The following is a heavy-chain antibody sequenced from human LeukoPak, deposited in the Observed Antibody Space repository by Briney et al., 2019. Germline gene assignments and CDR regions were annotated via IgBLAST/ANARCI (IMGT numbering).Heavy chain of an antibody. Sequence: GGSLRLSCAASGFTFSGYDMHWVRQATGKGLEWVSAIGTAGDTYYPGSVKGRFTISRENAKNSLYLQMNSLRAGDTAVYYCARETNYYGMDVWGQGTTVTVSS. J-gene: IGHJ6*02. CDR3: ARETNYYGMDV. CDR2: IGTAGDT. V-gene: IGHV3-13*01. CDR1: GFTFSGYD.